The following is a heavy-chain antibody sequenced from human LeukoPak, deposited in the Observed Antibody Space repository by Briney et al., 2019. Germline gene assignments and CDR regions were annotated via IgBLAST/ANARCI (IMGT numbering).Heavy chain of an antibody. J-gene: IGHJ6*02. CDR3: AKTKGRSRHYYYGMDV. V-gene: IGHV3-23*01. Sequence: GGSLRLSCAASGFTFSSYAMSWVRQAPGKGLEWVSAISGSGGSTYYADSVKGRFTISRDNSKNTLYLQVNSLRAEDTAVYYCAKTKGRSRHYYYGMDVWGQGTTVTVSS. CDR1: GFTFSSYA. CDR2: ISGSGGST.